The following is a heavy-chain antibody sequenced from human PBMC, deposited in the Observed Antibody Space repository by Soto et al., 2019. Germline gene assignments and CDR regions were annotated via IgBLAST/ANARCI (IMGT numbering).Heavy chain of an antibody. V-gene: IGHV3-33*01. J-gene: IGHJ5*02. CDR2: IWYDGSNK. CDR3: ARDLYDYIWGHPQPGWFDP. D-gene: IGHD3-16*01. CDR1: GFTFSSYG. Sequence: PGGSLRLSCAASGFTFSSYGMHWVRQAPGRGLEWVAVIWYDGSNKYYADSVKGRFTISRDNSKNTLYLQMNSLRAEDTAVYYCARDLYDYIWGHPQPGWFDPWGQGTLVTVSS.